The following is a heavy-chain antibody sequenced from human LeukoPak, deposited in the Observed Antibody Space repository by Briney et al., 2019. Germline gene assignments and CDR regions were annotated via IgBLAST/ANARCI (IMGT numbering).Heavy chain of an antibody. CDR2: INPKSGGT. CDR1: GYTFTGYY. D-gene: IGHD6-6*01. Sequence: GASVKVSCKASGYTFTGYYMHWVRQAPGQGLEWMGWINPKSGGTNYAQKFQGRVTMTRDTSISTAYMELSRLRSDDTAVYYCARGVLPGYSSSSVHWGQGTLVTVSS. CDR3: ARGVLPGYSSSSVH. V-gene: IGHV1-2*02. J-gene: IGHJ4*02.